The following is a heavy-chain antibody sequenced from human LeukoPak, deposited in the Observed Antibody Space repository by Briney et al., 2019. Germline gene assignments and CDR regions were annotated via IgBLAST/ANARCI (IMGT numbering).Heavy chain of an antibody. D-gene: IGHD3-3*01. CDR3: AKDKGVLRFLEWLKAPDY. V-gene: IGHV3-23*01. CDR2: ISGSGGST. Sequence: GGSLRLSCAASGFTVSSNYMSWVRQAPGKGLEWVSAISGSGGSTYYADSVKGRFTISRDNSKNTLYLQMNSLRAEDTAVYYCAKDKGVLRFLEWLKAPDYWGQGTLVTVSS. J-gene: IGHJ4*02. CDR1: GFTVSSNY.